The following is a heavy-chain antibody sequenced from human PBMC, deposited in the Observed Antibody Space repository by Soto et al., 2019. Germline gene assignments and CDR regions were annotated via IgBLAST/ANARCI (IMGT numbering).Heavy chain of an antibody. J-gene: IGHJ6*02. Sequence: GGSLRLSCVASGFTFSSYAMSWVRQAPGKGLEWVSAISGSGGSTYYADSVKGRFTISRDNSKNTLYLQMNSLRAEDTAVYYCAKARRPIRYYGMDVWGQGTTVTVSS. V-gene: IGHV3-23*01. CDR2: ISGSGGST. CDR3: AKARRPIRYYGMDV. D-gene: IGHD1-1*01. CDR1: GFTFSSYA.